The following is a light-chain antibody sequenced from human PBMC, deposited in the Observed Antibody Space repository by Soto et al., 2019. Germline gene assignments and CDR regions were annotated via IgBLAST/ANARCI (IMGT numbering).Light chain of an antibody. CDR1: QSVSSRY. V-gene: IGKV3D-20*02. J-gene: IGKJ5*01. Sequence: DIVLTQSPGPLSLSPGERATLSCSASQSVSSRYLAWYQQRPGRAPRLLIYDAYNRATGIPPRFSGGGSGTDFTLTISSLEPEDFAVYYCQQRSMWPDAFGQGARLEIK. CDR2: DAY. CDR3: QQRSMWPDA.